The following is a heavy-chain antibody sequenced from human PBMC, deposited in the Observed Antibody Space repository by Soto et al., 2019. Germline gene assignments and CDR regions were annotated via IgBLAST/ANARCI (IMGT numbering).Heavy chain of an antibody. D-gene: IGHD3-3*01. J-gene: IGHJ4*02. CDR3: AKSEDLNYDFWSGYIDYFDY. CDR2: ISGSGGST. V-gene: IGHV3-23*01. Sequence: GGSHRLSSTASGFTCISYAMSWVRQATGKGLEWVSAISGSGGSTYYADSVKGRFTISRDNSKNTLYLQMNSLRAEDTAVYYCAKSEDLNYDFWSGYIDYFDYWGQGTLVTVSS. CDR1: GFTCISYA.